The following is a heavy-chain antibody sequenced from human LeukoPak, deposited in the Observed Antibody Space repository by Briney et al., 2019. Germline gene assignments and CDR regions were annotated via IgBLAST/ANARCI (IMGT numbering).Heavy chain of an antibody. V-gene: IGHV3-21*01. D-gene: IGHD6-13*01. Sequence: GGSLRLSCAASGFAFSSYSMNWVRQAPEKGLEWVSSISSSSRYIYYADSVKGRFTISRDNAKNSLYLQMNSLRAEDTAVYYCVGYSSSWYVVDYYYGMDVWGQGTTVTVSS. J-gene: IGHJ6*02. CDR1: GFAFSSYS. CDR2: ISSSSRYI. CDR3: VGYSSSWYVVDYYYGMDV.